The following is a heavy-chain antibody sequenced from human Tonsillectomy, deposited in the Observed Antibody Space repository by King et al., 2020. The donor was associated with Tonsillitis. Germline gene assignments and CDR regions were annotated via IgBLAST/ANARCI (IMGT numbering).Heavy chain of an antibody. CDR1: GFTFSSYD. CDR2: IGTDGDT. CDR3: AREPKGYYYGMDV. V-gene: IGHV3-13*01. Sequence: VQLVESGGGLVQPGGSLRLSCASSGFTFSSYDMHWVRQATGQGLEGVSSIGTDGDTYYPVSVKGRFTISRENAKNSLYLQMNSLRAGDTAVYYCAREPKGYYYGMDVWGQGTTVTVSS. J-gene: IGHJ6*02.